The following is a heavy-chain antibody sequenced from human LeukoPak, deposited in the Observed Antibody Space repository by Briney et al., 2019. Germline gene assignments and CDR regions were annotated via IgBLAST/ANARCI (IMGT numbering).Heavy chain of an antibody. CDR1: GYTFTSYG. CDR2: ISAYNGNT. J-gene: IGHJ4*02. D-gene: IGHD3-3*01. Sequence: ASVKVSCKASGYTFTSYGISWVRQAPGQGLEWMGWISAYNGNTNYAQKLQGRVTMTTDTSTSTAYMELRSLRSDDTAVYYCARAYDFWSGYYTSEYFGYWGQGTLVTVSS. V-gene: IGHV1-18*01. CDR3: ARAYDFWSGYYTSEYFGY.